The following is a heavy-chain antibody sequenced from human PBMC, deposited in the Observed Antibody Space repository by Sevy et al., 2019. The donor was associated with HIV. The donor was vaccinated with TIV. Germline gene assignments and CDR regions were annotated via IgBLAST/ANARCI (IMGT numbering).Heavy chain of an antibody. CDR1: GFTFSSYD. D-gene: IGHD3-16*01. CDR3: ARDKMGGSLDI. Sequence: GGSLRLSCAASGFTFSSYDMNWVRQAPGKGLEWVSFITTSGGTIYYADSVKGRFTVSRDSAENSLYLQMNSLRVEDTAVYYCARDKMGGSLDIWGQGTMVTVSS. J-gene: IGHJ3*02. V-gene: IGHV3-48*01. CDR2: ITTSGGTI.